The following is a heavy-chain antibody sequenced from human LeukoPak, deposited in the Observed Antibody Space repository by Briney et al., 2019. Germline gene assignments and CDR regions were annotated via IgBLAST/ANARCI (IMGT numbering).Heavy chain of an antibody. J-gene: IGHJ4*02. CDR2: IYTSGST. V-gene: IGHV4-61*02. CDR1: GGSISSGSYY. CDR3: ARDRQGVFDY. D-gene: IGHD3-16*01. Sequence: PSETLSLTCTVSGGSISSGSYYWSWIRQPAGKGLEWIGRIYTSGSTNYNPSLKSRVTISVDTSKNQFSLKLSSVTAADTAVYYCARDRQGVFDYWGQGTLVTVSS.